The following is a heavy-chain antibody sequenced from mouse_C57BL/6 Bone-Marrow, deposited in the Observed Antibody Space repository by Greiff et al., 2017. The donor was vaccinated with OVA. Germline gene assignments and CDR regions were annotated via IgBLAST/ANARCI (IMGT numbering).Heavy chain of an antibody. V-gene: IGHV5-6*01. CDR1: GFTFSSYG. CDR3: ARQGWLLTAWFAY. D-gene: IGHD2-3*01. CDR2: ISSGGSYT. J-gene: IGHJ3*01. Sequence: EVQLVESGGDLVKPGGSLKLSCAASGFTFSSYGMSWVRQTPDKRLEWVATISSGGSYTYYPDSVKGRFTISRDNAKNTLYLQMSSLKSEDTAMYYCARQGWLLTAWFAYWGQGTLVTVSA.